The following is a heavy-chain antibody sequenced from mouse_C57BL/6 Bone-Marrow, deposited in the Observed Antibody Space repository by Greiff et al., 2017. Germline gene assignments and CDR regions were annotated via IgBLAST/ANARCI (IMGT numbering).Heavy chain of an antibody. J-gene: IGHJ3*01. CDR2: IYPGDGDT. CDR1: GYAFSSYW. D-gene: IGHD1-1*01. Sequence: QVQLQQSGAELVKPGASVKISCKASGYAFSSYWMNWVKQRPGKGLEWIGQIYPGDGDTNYNGQFKGKATLTADKSSSTAYMQLSRLTSEDSAVYFCARSYYGSIPFAYWGQGTLVTVSA. V-gene: IGHV1-80*01. CDR3: ARSYYGSIPFAY.